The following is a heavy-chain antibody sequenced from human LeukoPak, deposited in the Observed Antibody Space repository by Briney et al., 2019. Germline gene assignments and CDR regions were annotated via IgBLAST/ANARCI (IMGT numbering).Heavy chain of an antibody. CDR2: ISNNGGYT. CDR1: GFTFSSYG. J-gene: IGHJ4*02. Sequence: GGSLRLSCAASGFTFSSYGMHWVRQAPGKGLEWVSAISNNGGYTYYADSVQGRFTISRDNSKSTLCLQMNSLRAEDTAVYHCAKQLGYCSDGSCYFPYWGQGTLVTVSS. D-gene: IGHD2-15*01. CDR3: AKQLGYCSDGSCYFPY. V-gene: IGHV3-23*01.